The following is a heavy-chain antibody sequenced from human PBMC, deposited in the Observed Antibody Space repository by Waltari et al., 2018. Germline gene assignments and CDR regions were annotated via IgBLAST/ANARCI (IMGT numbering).Heavy chain of an antibody. CDR2: VILSFITA. CDR3: ARDLGFGGPNSNYYMDV. J-gene: IGHJ6*03. Sequence: QVQLVQSGAEVKKPGSSVKVACKASGGTFSSYAISWVRQDPGHGLEWMGVVILSFITANYAQEYQGRGMITADKATSTAYMELSRLRSEDTAVDYCARDLGFGGPNSNYYMDVWGKGTTVTVSS. D-gene: IGHD3-10*01. V-gene: IGHV1-69*14. CDR1: GGTFSSYA.